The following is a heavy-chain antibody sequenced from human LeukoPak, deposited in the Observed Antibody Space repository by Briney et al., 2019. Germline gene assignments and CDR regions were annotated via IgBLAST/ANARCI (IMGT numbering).Heavy chain of an antibody. CDR1: GFTFSSYS. Sequence: GGSLRLSCAASGFTFSSYSMNWVRQAPGKGLEWVSSISSSSSYIYYADSVKGRFTISRDNAKNSLYLQMNSLRAEDTAVYYCARESAESLYYDYVWGSYRNFDYWGQGTLVTVSS. CDR2: ISSSSSYI. V-gene: IGHV3-21*01. J-gene: IGHJ4*02. D-gene: IGHD3-16*02. CDR3: ARESAESLYYDYVWGSYRNFDY.